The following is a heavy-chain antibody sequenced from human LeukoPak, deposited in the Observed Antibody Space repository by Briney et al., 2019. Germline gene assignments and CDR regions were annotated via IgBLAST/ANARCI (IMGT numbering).Heavy chain of an antibody. D-gene: IGHD2-8*01. Sequence: ASVKVSCKASGYTFSGYYMHWVRQAPGQGLEWMGWINPNGGGTNYAQKFQGRVTMTRDTSISTAYMELSRLRSDDTAVYYCARSPYCTNGVCSWYVWGKGTTVTVSS. J-gene: IGHJ6*04. V-gene: IGHV1-2*02. CDR3: ARSPYCTNGVCSWYV. CDR2: INPNGGGT. CDR1: GYTFSGYY.